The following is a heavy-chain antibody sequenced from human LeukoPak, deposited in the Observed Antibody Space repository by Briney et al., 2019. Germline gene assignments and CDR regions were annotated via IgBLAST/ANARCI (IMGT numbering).Heavy chain of an antibody. Sequence: SETLSLTCAVYGGSFSGYYWSWIRQHPGKGLEWIGEIKHSGSTNYNPSLKSRVTISVDTSKNQFSLKLSSVTAADTAVYYCARGSGANYVWGSYRSFYFDYWGQGTLVTVSS. D-gene: IGHD3-16*02. CDR2: IKHSGST. CDR3: ARGSGANYVWGSYRSFYFDY. V-gene: IGHV4-34*01. J-gene: IGHJ4*02. CDR1: GGSFSGYY.